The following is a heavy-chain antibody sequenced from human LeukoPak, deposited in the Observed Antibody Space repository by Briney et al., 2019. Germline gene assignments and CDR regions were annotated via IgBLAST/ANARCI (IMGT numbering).Heavy chain of an antibody. CDR1: GGSISSYY. J-gene: IGHJ4*02. D-gene: IGHD3-10*02. Sequence: SETLSLTCTVSGGSISSYYWSWIRQPPGKGLEWIGYIYYSGSTNYNPSLRSRVTISVDTSKNQFSLKLSSVTAADTAVYYCASSRFGGDYFDYWGQGTLGTVSS. CDR3: ASSRFGGDYFDY. V-gene: IGHV4-59*01. CDR2: IYYSGST.